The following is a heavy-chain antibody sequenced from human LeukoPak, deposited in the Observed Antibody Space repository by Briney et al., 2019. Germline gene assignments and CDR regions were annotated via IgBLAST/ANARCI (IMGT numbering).Heavy chain of an antibody. CDR3: AREIFGSGSYPDF. J-gene: IGHJ4*02. V-gene: IGHV3-74*01. Sequence: GGSLRLSCAASGFTFSNFWMHWVRQTPGKGLVWVSRINRDGSSTNYVDSVKGRFTISRDNAKNTLYLQMNNLRPEDTAVYYCAREIFGSGSYPDFWGQGTLVTVSS. D-gene: IGHD3-10*01. CDR1: GFTFSNFW. CDR2: INRDGSST.